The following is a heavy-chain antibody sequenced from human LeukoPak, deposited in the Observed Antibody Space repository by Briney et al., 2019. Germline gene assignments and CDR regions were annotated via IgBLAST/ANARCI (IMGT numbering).Heavy chain of an antibody. D-gene: IGHD3-16*02. CDR2: ISGSGDST. CDR3: AKDHYDYVWGSYRHYFDY. CDR1: GFTFSSYA. Sequence: GGSLRLSCAVSGFTFSSYAMSWVRQAPGQALEWVSAISGSGDSTYYADSVKGRFTISRDNSKNTLYLQMSSLRAEDTAVYYCAKDHYDYVWGSYRHYFDYWGQGTLVTVSS. J-gene: IGHJ4*02. V-gene: IGHV3-23*01.